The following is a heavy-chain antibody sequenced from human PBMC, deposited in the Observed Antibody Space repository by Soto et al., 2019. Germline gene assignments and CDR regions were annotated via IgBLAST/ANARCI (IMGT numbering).Heavy chain of an antibody. CDR1: GFAFDDYA. V-gene: IGHV3-9*01. D-gene: IGHD6-6*01. CDR3: AKDDYSSSSGMDY. Sequence: EVQLVESGGGLVQPGRSLRLSCAASGFAFDDYAMHWVRQAPGKGLEWVSSINWNSGSIGYADSVKGRFTNSRENAKNSLYLQMNSLRAEDTALYYCAKDDYSSSSGMDYWGQGTLVTVSS. CDR2: INWNSGSI. J-gene: IGHJ4*02.